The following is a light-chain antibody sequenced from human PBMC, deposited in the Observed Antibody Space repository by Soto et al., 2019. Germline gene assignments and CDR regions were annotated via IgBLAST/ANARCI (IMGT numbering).Light chain of an antibody. CDR3: QRYSTSLT. Sequence: EIFMTQSPATLSVSPGEKVILSCRASESVGSTLAWYQQKPGQAPRLLIRGASTRATGVPARFSGSGSGTEFTLTISSLQSEDFAVYYCQRYSTSLTCGGGTTLEIK. CDR1: ESVGST. J-gene: IGKJ4*02. CDR2: GAS. V-gene: IGKV3-15*01.